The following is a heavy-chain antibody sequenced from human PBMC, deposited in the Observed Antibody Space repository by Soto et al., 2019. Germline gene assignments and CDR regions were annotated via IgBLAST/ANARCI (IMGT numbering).Heavy chain of an antibody. Sequence: QVQLVQSGAEEKKPGASVKVSCKASGYTFSSYAMHWVLQAPGQRLEWMGGINAGNGNTKYSQKFQGRVTITRDTSAGTAYMELSSLRSEDTAVYYCARGGPPIDYWGQGTLVTVSS. CDR2: INAGNGNT. J-gene: IGHJ4*02. CDR3: ARGGPPIDY. V-gene: IGHV1-3*05. CDR1: GYTFSSYA. D-gene: IGHD3-10*01.